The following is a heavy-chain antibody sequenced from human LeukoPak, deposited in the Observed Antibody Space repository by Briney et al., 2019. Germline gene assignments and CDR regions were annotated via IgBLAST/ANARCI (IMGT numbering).Heavy chain of an antibody. CDR1: GGSISSYY. D-gene: IGHD3-10*01. CDR3: ARDDMVRGVIDYYYGMDV. V-gene: IGHV4-4*07. J-gene: IGHJ6*02. Sequence: SETLSLTCTVSGGSISSYYWSWIRQPAGKGPEWIGRIYTSGSTNYNPSLKSRVTMSVDTSKNQFSLKLSSVTAADTAVYYCARDDMVRGVIDYYYGMDVWGQGTTVTVSS. CDR2: IYTSGST.